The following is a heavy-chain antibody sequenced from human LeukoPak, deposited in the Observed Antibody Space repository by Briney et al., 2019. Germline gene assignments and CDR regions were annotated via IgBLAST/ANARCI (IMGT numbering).Heavy chain of an antibody. CDR2: IYYSGST. V-gene: IGHV4-39*07. CDR1: GGSISSYY. Sequence: SETLSLTCSVSGGSISSYYWGWIRQPPGKGLEWIGSIYYSGSTYYNPSLKSRVTISVDTSKNQFSLKLSSVTAADTAVYYCARDKVAGSMAGSNFDYWGQGTLVTVSS. J-gene: IGHJ4*02. D-gene: IGHD6-19*01. CDR3: ARDKVAGSMAGSNFDY.